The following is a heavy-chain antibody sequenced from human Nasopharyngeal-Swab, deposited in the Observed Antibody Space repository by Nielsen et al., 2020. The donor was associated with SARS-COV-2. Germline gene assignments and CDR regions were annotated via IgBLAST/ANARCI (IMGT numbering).Heavy chain of an antibody. CDR3: ARVLFDPLFHNPLFDY. Sequence: SETLSLTCTVSGGSISSGDYYWSWIRQPPGKGLEWIGYIYYSGSTYYNPSLKSRVTISVDTSKNQFSLKLSSVTAADTAVYYCARVLFDPLFHNPLFDYWGQGTLVTVSS. CDR2: IYYSGST. CDR1: GGSISSGDYY. V-gene: IGHV4-30-4*01. D-gene: IGHD3-10*02. J-gene: IGHJ4*02.